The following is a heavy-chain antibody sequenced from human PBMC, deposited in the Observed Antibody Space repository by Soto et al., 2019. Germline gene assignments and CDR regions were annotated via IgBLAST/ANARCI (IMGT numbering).Heavy chain of an antibody. V-gene: IGHV4-61*01. J-gene: IGHJ4*02. CDR1: GGSVSSGSYY. CDR2: IYYSGST. D-gene: IGHD6-19*01. CDR3: ARDGEAGAFGY. Sequence: SETLSLTCTVSGGSVSSGSYYWCWIRQPPGKGLEWIGYIYYSGSTNYNPSLKSRVTISVDTSKNQFSLKLSSVTAADTAVYYCARDGEAGAFGYCGQGTPVTVSS.